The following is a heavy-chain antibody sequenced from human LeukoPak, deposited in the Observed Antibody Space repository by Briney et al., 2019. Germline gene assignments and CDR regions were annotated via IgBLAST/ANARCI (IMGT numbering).Heavy chain of an antibody. J-gene: IGHJ4*02. CDR3: ARHFHVYYFDY. CDR2: IRDSGST. CDR1: GGSISSSSYY. Sequence: PSETLSLTCTVSGGSISSSSYYWGWIRQPPGKGLEWIGSIRDSGSTSYSPSLKSRVTTSVDTSKNQFSLKVRSVTAADTAVYSCARHFHVYYFDYWGQGTLVTVSS. V-gene: IGHV4-39*01.